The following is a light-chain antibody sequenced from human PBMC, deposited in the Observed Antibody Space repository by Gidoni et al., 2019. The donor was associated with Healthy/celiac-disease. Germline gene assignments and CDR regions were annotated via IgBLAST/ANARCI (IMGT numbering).Light chain of an antibody. J-gene: IGKJ1*01. Sequence: EIVMTQSTATLSVSPGDRATLSCRASQSVSSNVAWYQHKPGQAPRLLIYGASTRATGIPARFSGSGSGTEFTLTISSLQSEDFAVYYCQQYNNWPPWTFGQGTKVEIK. CDR3: QQYNNWPPWT. V-gene: IGKV3-15*01. CDR1: QSVSSN. CDR2: GAS.